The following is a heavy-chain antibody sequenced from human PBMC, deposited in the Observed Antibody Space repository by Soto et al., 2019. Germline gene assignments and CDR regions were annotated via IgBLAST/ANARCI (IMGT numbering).Heavy chain of an antibody. CDR2: ISYDGSNK. CDR3: ARGGRGGGYYYGMDV. D-gene: IGHD2-15*01. V-gene: IGHV3-30-3*01. J-gene: IGHJ6*02. CDR1: GFTFSSYA. Sequence: GGSLRLSCAASGFTFSSYAMHWVRQAPGKGLEWVAVISYDGSNKYYADSVKGRFTISRDNSKSTLYLQMNSLRAEDTAVYYCARGGRGGGYYYGMDVWGQGTTVTVSS.